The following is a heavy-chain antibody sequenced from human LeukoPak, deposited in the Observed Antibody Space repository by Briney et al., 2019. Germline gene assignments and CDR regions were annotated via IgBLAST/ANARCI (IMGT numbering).Heavy chain of an antibody. CDR1: GFTFSSYA. CDR2: INSGSAGST. CDR3: VGLRHDYGLSAY. V-gene: IGHV3-23*01. D-gene: IGHD4/OR15-4a*01. J-gene: IGHJ4*02. Sequence: GGSLRLSCAASGFTFSSYAMTWVRQAPGKGLEWVSSINSGSAGSTSYADHVRGRSTISRDNSKNTLYLQMNNLRADDTAIYFCVGLRHDYGLSAYWGQGTLVIVSS.